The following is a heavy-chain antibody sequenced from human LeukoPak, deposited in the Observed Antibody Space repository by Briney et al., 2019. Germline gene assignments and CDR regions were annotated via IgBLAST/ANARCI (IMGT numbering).Heavy chain of an antibody. CDR1: GFSLSTTAAA. D-gene: IGHD4-17*01. CDR2: IYWDDDK. V-gene: IGHV2-5*02. J-gene: IGHJ4*02. Sequence: ESGPTLVKPTETLTLTCTFSGFSLSTTAAAVGWIRQPPGKALEWLALIYWDDDKLYSPSLKNRLTIMKDTSKNQVVLTLTNMDPMDTATYYCAHFKHTVFDSWGQGALVTVSS. CDR3: AHFKHTVFDS.